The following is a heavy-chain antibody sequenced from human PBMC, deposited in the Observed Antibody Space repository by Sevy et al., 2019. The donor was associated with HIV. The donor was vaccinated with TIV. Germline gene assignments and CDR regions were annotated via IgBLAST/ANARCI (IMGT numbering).Heavy chain of an antibody. Sequence: ASVKVSCKASGYTFTGYYMHWVRQAPGQGLEWMGWINPNSGGTNYAQKFQGRVTMTRDTSISTAYMELSRLGSDDTAVYYCARDPPKIYCSSTSCYGHNWFDPWGQGTLVTVSS. CDR2: INPNSGGT. V-gene: IGHV1-2*02. CDR1: GYTFTGYY. CDR3: ARDPPKIYCSSTSCYGHNWFDP. D-gene: IGHD2-2*01. J-gene: IGHJ5*02.